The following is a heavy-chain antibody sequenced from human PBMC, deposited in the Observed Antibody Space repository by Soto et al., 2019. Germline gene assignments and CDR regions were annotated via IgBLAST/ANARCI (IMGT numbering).Heavy chain of an antibody. D-gene: IGHD6-19*01. CDR1: GFTFDDYA. V-gene: IGHV3-9*01. CDR3: AKVAGGWVYYFDY. CDR2: ISWNSGSI. J-gene: IGHJ4*02. Sequence: PGGSLRLSCAASGFTFDDYAMHWVRQAPGKGLEWVSGISWNSGSIGYADSVKGRFTISRDNAKNSLYLQMNSLRAEDTALYYCAKVAGGWVYYFDYWGQGTLVTVSS.